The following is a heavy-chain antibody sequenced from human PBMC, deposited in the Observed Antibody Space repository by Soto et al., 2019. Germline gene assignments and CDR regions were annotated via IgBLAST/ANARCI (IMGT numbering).Heavy chain of an antibody. CDR2: ISSSGSTI. CDR1: GFTFSDYY. V-gene: IGHV3-11*01. J-gene: IGHJ6*02. D-gene: IGHD4-17*01. CDR3: ASPTVTPHYGMDV. Sequence: QVQLVESGGGLVKPGGSLRLYCAASGFTFSDYYMSWIRRAPVKGLEWVSYISSSGSTIYYADSVKGRFTISRDNAKNSLYLQMNSLRAEDTAVYYCASPTVTPHYGMDVWGQGTTVTVSS.